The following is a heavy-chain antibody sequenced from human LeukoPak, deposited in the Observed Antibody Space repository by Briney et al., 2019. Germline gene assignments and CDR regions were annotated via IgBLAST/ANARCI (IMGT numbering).Heavy chain of an antibody. CDR2: IRYDGSNK. CDR1: GFTFSSYG. CDR3: AKDRGQLWFYYYYYYMDV. D-gene: IGHD5-18*01. J-gene: IGHJ6*03. V-gene: IGHV3-30*02. Sequence: GGSLRLSCVASGFTFSSYGMHWVRQAPGKGLEWVAFIRYDGSNKYYADSVKGRFTISRDNSKNTLYLQMNSLRAEDTAVYYCAKDRGQLWFYYYYYYMDVWGKGTTVTISS.